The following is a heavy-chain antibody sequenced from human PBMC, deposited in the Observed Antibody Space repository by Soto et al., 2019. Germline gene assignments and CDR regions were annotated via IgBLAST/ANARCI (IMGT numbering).Heavy chain of an antibody. CDR2: IWSDGRNK. CDR3: ARDSDTSGYDSIFDS. V-gene: IGHV3-33*01. CDR1: GFTFSTYG. Sequence: QVQLVESGGGVVQPGRSLRLSCAASGFTFSTYGIHWVRQAPGKGLEWVSVIWSDGRNKYYADSVKGPFTISRDNSKNTVYLEMNGLRAEDTAVYYCARDSDTSGYDSIFDSWGQGTLVTVSS. J-gene: IGHJ4*02. D-gene: IGHD3-22*01.